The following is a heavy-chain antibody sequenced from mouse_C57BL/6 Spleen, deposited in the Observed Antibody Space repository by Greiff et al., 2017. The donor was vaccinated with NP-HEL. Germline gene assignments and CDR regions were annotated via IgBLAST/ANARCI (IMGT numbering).Heavy chain of an antibody. CDR2: IYPGSGST. CDR3: ARSRDYGGDFDY. CDR1: GYTFTSYW. J-gene: IGHJ2*01. V-gene: IGHV1-55*01. D-gene: IGHD2-4*01. Sequence: QVQLQQPGAELVKPGASVKMSCKASGYTFTSYWITWVKQRPGQGLEWIGDIYPGSGSTNYNEKFKSKATLTVDTSSSTAYMQLSSLTSEDSAVYYCARSRDYGGDFDYWGQGTTLTVSS.